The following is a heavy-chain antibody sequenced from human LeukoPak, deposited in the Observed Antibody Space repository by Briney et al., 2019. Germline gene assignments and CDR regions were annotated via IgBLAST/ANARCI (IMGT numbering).Heavy chain of an antibody. D-gene: IGHD6-13*01. Sequence: GGSLRLSCAASGFTFSSYSMNWVRQAPGKGLEWVSYISSSSSTIYYADSVKGRFTISRDNSKNTLYLQMNSLRAEDTAVYYCAKDLPRYSSSWFHFDYWGQGTLVTVSS. CDR3: AKDLPRYSSSWFHFDY. CDR2: ISSSSSTI. V-gene: IGHV3-48*01. J-gene: IGHJ4*02. CDR1: GFTFSSYS.